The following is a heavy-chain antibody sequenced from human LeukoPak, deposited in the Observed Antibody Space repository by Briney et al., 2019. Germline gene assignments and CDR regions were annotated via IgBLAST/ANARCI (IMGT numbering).Heavy chain of an antibody. CDR1: GYTFTSYG. CDR2: ISAYNGNT. D-gene: IGHD6-19*01. J-gene: IGHJ3*02. CDR3: ARDQRKYFGQWLVEDGAFDI. Sequence: ASVKVSCKASGYTFTSYGISWVRQAPGQGLEWMGWISAYNGNTNYAQKLQGRVTMTTDTSKSTAYMELRSLRSDDTAVYYCARDQRKYFGQWLVEDGAFDIWGQGTMVTVSS. V-gene: IGHV1-18*01.